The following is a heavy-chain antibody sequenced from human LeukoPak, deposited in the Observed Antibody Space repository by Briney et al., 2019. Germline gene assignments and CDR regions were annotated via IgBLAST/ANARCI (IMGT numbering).Heavy chain of an antibody. CDR2: INHSGST. D-gene: IGHD3-16*01. CDR1: GVSFSGYY. J-gene: IGHJ3*02. CDR3: ARFGQRNAFDI. Sequence: SETLSLTCAVYGVSFSGYYWSWIRQPPGKGLEWIGEINHSGSTNYNPSLKSRVTISVDTSKNQFSLKLSSVTAADTAVYYCARFGQRNAFDIWGQGTMVTVSS. V-gene: IGHV4-34*01.